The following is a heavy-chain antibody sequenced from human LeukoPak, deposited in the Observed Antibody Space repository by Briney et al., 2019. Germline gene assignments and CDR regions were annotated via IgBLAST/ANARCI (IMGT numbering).Heavy chain of an antibody. D-gene: IGHD2-2*01. CDR2: IYYSGST. V-gene: IGHV4-59*01. CDR1: GGSISSYY. CDR3: ARVWWDIVVVPAAKTDNWFDP. J-gene: IGHJ5*02. Sequence: SETLSLTCTVSGGSISSYYWSWIRQPPGKGLEWIGYIYYSGSTNYNPSLKSRVTISVDTSKNQFSLKLSSVTAADTAVYYCARVWWDIVVVPAAKTDNWFDPWGQGTLVTVSS.